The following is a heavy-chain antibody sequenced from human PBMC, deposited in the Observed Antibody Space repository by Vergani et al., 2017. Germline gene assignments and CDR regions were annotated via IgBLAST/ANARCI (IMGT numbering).Heavy chain of an antibody. J-gene: IGHJ4*02. V-gene: IGHV4-34*01. Sequence: QVQLQQWGAGLLKPSETLSLTCAVYGGSFSGYYWSWIRQPPGKGLEWIGEINHSGSTNYNPSLKGPVTISVDTSKTQFSLKLSSVTAAAQAVYLCERESAGSGYRFDYWGQGTLVTVSS. CDR2: INHSGST. CDR3: ERESAGSGYRFDY. D-gene: IGHD3-22*01. CDR1: GGSFSGYY.